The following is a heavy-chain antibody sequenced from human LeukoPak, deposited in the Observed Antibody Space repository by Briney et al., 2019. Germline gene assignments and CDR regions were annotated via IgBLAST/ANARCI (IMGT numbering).Heavy chain of an antibody. V-gene: IGHV4-28*06. D-gene: IGHD2/OR15-2a*01. CDR2: IDYGGST. CDR1: GYSISNSNW. J-gene: IGHJ4*02. Sequence: SETLSLTCGVSGYSISNSNWWGWIRQPPGKGLEWIGYIDYGGSTNYNPSLKSRATVSVDTSRNQFSLKLTSVTALDTAVYYCARFNSTYYYYDYWGQGTLVTVSS. CDR3: ARFNSTYYYYDY.